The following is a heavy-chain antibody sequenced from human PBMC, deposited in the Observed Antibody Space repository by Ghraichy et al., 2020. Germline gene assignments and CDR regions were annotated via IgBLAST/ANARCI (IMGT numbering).Heavy chain of an antibody. V-gene: IGHV4-39*01. CDR1: GGSISSSSYY. D-gene: IGHD6-13*01. CDR3: ARGIAAAGAEDY. Sequence: SETLSLTCTVSGGSISSSSYYWGWIRQPPGKGLEWIGSIYYSGSTYYNPSLKSRVTISVDTSKNQFSLKLSSATAADTALYYCARGIAAAGAEDYWGQGTLVTVSS. J-gene: IGHJ4*02. CDR2: IYYSGST.